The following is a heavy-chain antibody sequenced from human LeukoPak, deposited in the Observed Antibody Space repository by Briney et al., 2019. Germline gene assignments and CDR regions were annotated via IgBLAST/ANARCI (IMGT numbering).Heavy chain of an antibody. J-gene: IGHJ6*03. CDR3: ARSVEGYCRGGSCYYYSYYMDV. CDR1: GGSISSYY. Sequence: SETLSLTCTVSGGSISSYYWTWIRQPPGKGLEWIGYIYYSGSTNYNPSLKSRVTISVDTSKNQFSLKLSSVTAADTAVYYCARSVEGYCRGGSCYYYSYYMDVWGKGTTVTVSS. D-gene: IGHD2-15*01. V-gene: IGHV4-59*01. CDR2: IYYSGST.